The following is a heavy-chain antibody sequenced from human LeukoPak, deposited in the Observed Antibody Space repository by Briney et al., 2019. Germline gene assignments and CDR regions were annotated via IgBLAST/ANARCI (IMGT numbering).Heavy chain of an antibody. Sequence: PGGSLRLSCAASGFTISSDSMNWVRQAPGKGLEWVSSISSSSSYIYYADSVKGRFTISRDNAKNSLYLQMNSLRAEDTAVYYCTRDRSRRGVIITRSYGMDVWGQGTTVTVSS. CDR3: TRDRSRRGVIITRSYGMDV. CDR1: GFTISSDS. J-gene: IGHJ6*02. D-gene: IGHD3-10*01. CDR2: ISSSSSYI. V-gene: IGHV3-21*01.